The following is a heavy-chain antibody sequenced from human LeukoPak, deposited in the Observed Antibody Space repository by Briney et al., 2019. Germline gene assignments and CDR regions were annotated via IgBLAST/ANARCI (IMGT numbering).Heavy chain of an antibody. D-gene: IGHD6-19*01. CDR1: GGSISSYY. CDR3: ARGRDSSGWSNSWFDP. J-gene: IGHJ5*02. Sequence: SETLSLTCTVSGGSISSYYWSWIRQPPGKGLEWIGYIYYSGSTNYNPSLKSRVTISVDTSKNQFSLKLSSVTAADTAVYYCARGRDSSGWSNSWFDPWGQGTLVTVSS. CDR2: IYYSGST. V-gene: IGHV4-59*01.